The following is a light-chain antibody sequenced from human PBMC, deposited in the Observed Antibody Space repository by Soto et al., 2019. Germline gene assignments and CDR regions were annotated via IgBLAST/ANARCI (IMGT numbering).Light chain of an antibody. J-gene: IGKJ3*01. CDR3: QQANSFPFT. Sequence: DIQMTQSPSSVSASVGERVTITCRASQGISSWLAWYQQKPGKAPKLLIYAASSLQSRVPSRFSGSGSGTDFTLTHNKLHPEEFATYYCQQANSFPFTFGPGTKVDIK. V-gene: IGKV1-12*01. CDR1: QGISSW. CDR2: AAS.